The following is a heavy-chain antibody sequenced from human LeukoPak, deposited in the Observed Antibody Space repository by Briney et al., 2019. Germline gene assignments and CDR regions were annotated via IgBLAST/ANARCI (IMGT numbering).Heavy chain of an antibody. CDR1: GGSISSSNW. V-gene: IGHV4-4*02. J-gene: IGHJ4*02. CDR2: IYHSGST. D-gene: IGHD3-10*01. Sequence: SGTLSLTCAVSGGSISSSNWWSWVRRPPGKGLEWIGEIYHSGSTNYNPSLKIRVTISVDKSKNQFSLKLSSVTAADTAVYYCARVIVMVRGVIQSHYFDYWGQGTLVTVSS. CDR3: ARVIVMVRGVIQSHYFDY.